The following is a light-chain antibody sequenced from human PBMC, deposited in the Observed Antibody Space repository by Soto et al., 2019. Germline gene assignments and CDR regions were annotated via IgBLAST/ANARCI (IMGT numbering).Light chain of an antibody. CDR2: GAS. CDR1: QSVSSSY. CDR3: QQYDSSPIT. J-gene: IGKJ5*01. V-gene: IGKV3-20*01. Sequence: EIVLTQSPGTLSLSPGERATLSCRASQSVSSSYLAWYQQKPGQAPRLLIYGASSRATGIPDRSSGSGSGTDFTLTISRLEPEDFAVYYCQQYDSSPITFGQGTRLEIK.